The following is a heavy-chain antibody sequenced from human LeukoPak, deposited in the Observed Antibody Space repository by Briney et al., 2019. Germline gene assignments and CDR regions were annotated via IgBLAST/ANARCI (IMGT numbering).Heavy chain of an antibody. CDR3: ARGLEDAFDI. CDR2: IYYSGST. J-gene: IGHJ3*02. CDR1: GGSISSYY. D-gene: IGHD1-1*01. V-gene: IGHV4-59*01. Sequence: SETLSLTCTVSGGSISSYYWSWIRQPPGKGLEWIGYIYYSGSTNYNPSLKSRVTISVDTSKNQFSLKLSSVTAADTAVYYWARGLEDAFDIWGQGTMVTVSS.